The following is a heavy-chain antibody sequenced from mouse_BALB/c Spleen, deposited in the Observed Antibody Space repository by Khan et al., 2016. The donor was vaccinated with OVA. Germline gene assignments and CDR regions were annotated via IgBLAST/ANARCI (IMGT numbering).Heavy chain of an antibody. J-gene: IGHJ2*01. CDR1: GLNIKDSS. Sequence: VQLKQSGTELAKSGATVKLSCTASGLNIKDSSMHWLKQWPEQALEWIGRIDPPNGNTKYDPNFKDKATIIADNSSNTAYLQLSSLTSEDSAVYYCARMAGKWGQGTTLTVSS. CDR2: IDPPNGNT. CDR3: ARMAGK. V-gene: IGHV14-3*02.